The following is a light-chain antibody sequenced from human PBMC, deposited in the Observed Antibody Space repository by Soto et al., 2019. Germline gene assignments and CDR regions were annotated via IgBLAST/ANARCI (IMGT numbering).Light chain of an antibody. CDR2: AAS. Sequence: ENVLTQSPGTLSLSPGERATLSCRASQSVSSSYLAWYQQRLGQAPRLLIYAASTRATGIPDRFSGSGSGTDFTLTISSLEPEDFAVYYCQQRSSWPLITFGQGTRLEIK. CDR1: QSVSSSY. J-gene: IGKJ5*01. CDR3: QQRSSWPLIT. V-gene: IGKV3D-20*02.